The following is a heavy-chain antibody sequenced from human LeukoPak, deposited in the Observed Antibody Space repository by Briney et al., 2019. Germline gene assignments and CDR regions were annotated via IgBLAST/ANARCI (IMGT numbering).Heavy chain of an antibody. Sequence: SETLSLTCTVSGGSISSGSYYWSWIRQPAGKGLEWIGRIYTSGSTNYNPSLKSRVTISVDTSKNQFSLKLSSVTAADTAVYYCARGRDTRDYYYMDVWGKGTTVTVSS. V-gene: IGHV4-61*02. CDR1: GGSISSGSYY. J-gene: IGHJ6*03. D-gene: IGHD5-18*01. CDR2: IYTSGST. CDR3: ARGRDTRDYYYMDV.